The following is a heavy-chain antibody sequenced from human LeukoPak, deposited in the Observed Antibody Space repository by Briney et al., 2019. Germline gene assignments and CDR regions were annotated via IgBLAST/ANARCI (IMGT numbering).Heavy chain of an antibody. CDR3: ARDSGYNAVDH. V-gene: IGHV3-7*05. CDR1: VFLFSNTW. CDR2: INQDGSAK. J-gene: IGHJ4*02. Sequence: TGGSLRLTCAVSVFLFSNTWMAWVRQAPGRGLEWLANINQDGSAKTCVDSVKGRFTISRDNANNSLYLQMNSLRAENTAMYYCARDSGYNAVDHCGAGTLVTVSS. D-gene: IGHD5-12*01.